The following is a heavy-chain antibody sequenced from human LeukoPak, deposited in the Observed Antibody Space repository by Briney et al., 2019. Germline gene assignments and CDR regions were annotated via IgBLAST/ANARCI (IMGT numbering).Heavy chain of an antibody. J-gene: IGHJ3*02. V-gene: IGHV3-74*01. Sequence: GGSLRLSCAASGFTFSSYAMSWVRQAPGKGLVWVSRINSDGSSTSYADSVKGRFTISRDNAKNTLYLQMNSLRAEDTAVYYCAKDLSKGQWLVRDDAFDIWGQGTMVTVSS. CDR1: GFTFSSYA. CDR2: INSDGSST. D-gene: IGHD6-19*01. CDR3: AKDLSKGQWLVRDDAFDI.